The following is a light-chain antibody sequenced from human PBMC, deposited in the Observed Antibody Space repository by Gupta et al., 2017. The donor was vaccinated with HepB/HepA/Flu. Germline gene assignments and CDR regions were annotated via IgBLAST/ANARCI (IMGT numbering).Light chain of an antibody. Sequence: QPVVTPEPSLTVSPGGTVTLTCGSTTGTVTGGHYPYWFQQRPGQVPRTLIHDTDKKPSWTPARFSGSLLGGKAALTISGAQPEDEAEYYCSLYFSGVLIFGGGTKLTVL. CDR3: SLYFSGVLI. CDR1: TGTVTGGHY. J-gene: IGLJ2*01. V-gene: IGLV7-46*01. CDR2: DTD.